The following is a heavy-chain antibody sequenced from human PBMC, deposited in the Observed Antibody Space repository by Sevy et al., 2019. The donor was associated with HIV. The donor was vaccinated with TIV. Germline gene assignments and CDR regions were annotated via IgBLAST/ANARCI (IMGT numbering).Heavy chain of an antibody. J-gene: IGHJ5*02. CDR1: GGSISSSNW. V-gene: IGHV4-4*02. CDR3: ARAMGDSSGWYWFDP. D-gene: IGHD6-19*01. Sequence: SETSLTCAVSGGSISSSNWWSWVRQPPGKGLEWIGEIYHSGSTNYIPSLKSRVTISVDKSKNQFSLKLSSVTAADTAVYYCARAMGDSSGWYWFDPWGQGTLVTVSS. CDR2: IYHSGST.